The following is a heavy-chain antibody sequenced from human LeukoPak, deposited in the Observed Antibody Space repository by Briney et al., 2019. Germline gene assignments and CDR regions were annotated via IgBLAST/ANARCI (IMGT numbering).Heavy chain of an antibody. CDR2: IHYSGST. J-gene: IGHJ3*02. CDR1: GGSISSFY. Sequence: SETLSLTCTVSGGSISSFYWSWIRQPPGNGLEWIGYIHYSGSTNYNTSLKSRVTISVDTSKNQFSLKLSSVTAADTAVYYCARDEGRGAFEIWGQGTMVTVSS. V-gene: IGHV4-59*01. CDR3: ARDEGRGAFEI.